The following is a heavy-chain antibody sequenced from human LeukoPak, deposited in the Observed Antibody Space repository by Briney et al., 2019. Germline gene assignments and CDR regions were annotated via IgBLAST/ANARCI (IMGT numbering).Heavy chain of an antibody. CDR3: ARAPYSSSWYFDY. D-gene: IGHD6-13*01. CDR2: IYSGGST. CDR1: RFTVSSSY. Sequence: PGGSLRLSCAASRFTVSSSYMTWVRQAPGKGLEWVSVIYSGGSTHYAGSVKGRFTISRDNSKNTVYLQMNSLRAEDTAVYHCARAPYSSSWYFDYWGQGTLVTVSS. J-gene: IGHJ4*02. V-gene: IGHV3-66*01.